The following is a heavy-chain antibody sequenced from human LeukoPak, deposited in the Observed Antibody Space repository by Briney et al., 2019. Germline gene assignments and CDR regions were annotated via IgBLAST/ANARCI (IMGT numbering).Heavy chain of an antibody. Sequence: PSETLSLTCTVSGGSISSYFWSWIRQPPGKGLEWVGYISGSTNYNPSLKSRVTISVDASKNQFSLKLSSVTAADTAVYYCARGGGYDFFDHWGQGTLVTVSS. J-gene: IGHJ4*02. V-gene: IGHV4-59*01. CDR3: ARGGGYDFFDH. CDR2: ISGST. CDR1: GGSISSYF. D-gene: IGHD5-12*01.